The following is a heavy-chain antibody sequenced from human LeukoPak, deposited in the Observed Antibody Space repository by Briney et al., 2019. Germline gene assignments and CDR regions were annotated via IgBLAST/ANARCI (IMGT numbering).Heavy chain of an antibody. CDR3: AKDYDFWGGPFDY. Sequence: GGSLRLSCAASGFTFSSYSMNWVRQAPGKGLEWVSSISSSSSYIYYADSVKGRFTISRDNSKNRLYLQMNSLRAEDTAIYYCAKDYDFWGGPFDYWGQGTLVTVSS. CDR1: GFTFSSYS. D-gene: IGHD3-3*01. CDR2: ISSSSSYI. J-gene: IGHJ4*02. V-gene: IGHV3-21*04.